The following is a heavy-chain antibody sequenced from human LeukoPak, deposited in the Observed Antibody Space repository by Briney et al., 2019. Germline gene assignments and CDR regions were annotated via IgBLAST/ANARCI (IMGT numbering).Heavy chain of an antibody. J-gene: IGHJ5*02. Sequence: SETLSLTCTVSGGSISSSSYYWGWIRQPPGKGLEWIGSIYYSGSTYYNPSLKSRVTISVDTSKNQPSLKLSSLTAADTAVYYCARHEYSGSYYGLSWFDPWGQGTLVTVSS. CDR3: ARHEYSGSYYGLSWFDP. CDR1: GGSISSSSYY. CDR2: IYYSGST. D-gene: IGHD1-26*01. V-gene: IGHV4-39*01.